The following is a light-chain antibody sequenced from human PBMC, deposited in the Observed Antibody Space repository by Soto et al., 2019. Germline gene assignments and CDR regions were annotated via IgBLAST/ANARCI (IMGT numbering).Light chain of an antibody. CDR1: QNVTTR. Sequence: QSPGTLSLSPGERVTLSCRASQNVTTRLAWYQHKPGQAPTLLMSGASNRASGVPVRFSGSGSGTDFTLTITRLEPEDFALYYCQQYGGSPITFGLGTRLEIK. V-gene: IGKV3-20*01. J-gene: IGKJ5*01. CDR3: QQYGGSPIT. CDR2: GAS.